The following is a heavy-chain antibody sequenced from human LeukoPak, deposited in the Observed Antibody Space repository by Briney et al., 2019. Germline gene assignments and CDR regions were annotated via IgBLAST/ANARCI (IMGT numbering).Heavy chain of an antibody. Sequence: SETLSLTCTLSGGSLSTDYWSWIRQPPGKGLEWIGYIYHSGSTNYNPSLKSRVTISVDTSKNQFSLKLSSVTAADTAVYYCARGGGYASPIGYWGQGALVTVSS. V-gene: IGHV4-59*01. CDR1: GGSLSTDY. D-gene: IGHD5-12*01. J-gene: IGHJ4*02. CDR3: ARGGGYASPIGY. CDR2: IYHSGST.